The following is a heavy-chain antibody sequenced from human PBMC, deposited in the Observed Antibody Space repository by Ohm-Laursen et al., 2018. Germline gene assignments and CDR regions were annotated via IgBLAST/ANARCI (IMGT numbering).Heavy chain of an antibody. D-gene: IGHD5-18*01. V-gene: IGHV3-48*04. Sequence: SLRLSCTASGFTFIDYSMNWVRQAPGKGLEWVSYISSSRSTIYYADSVMGRFTISRDNAKNSLYLQMNSLRAEDTALYYCAKDIDSYGFDFWGQGTLVTVSS. J-gene: IGHJ4*02. CDR1: GFTFIDYS. CDR2: ISSSRSTI. CDR3: AKDIDSYGFDF.